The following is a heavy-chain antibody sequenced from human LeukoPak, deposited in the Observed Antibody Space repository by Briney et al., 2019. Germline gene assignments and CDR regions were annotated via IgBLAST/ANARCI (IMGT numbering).Heavy chain of an antibody. V-gene: IGHV3-11*03. CDR2: ISTSGCYT. CDR1: GVTFSDYY. J-gene: IGHJ4*02. D-gene: IGHD6-13*01. Sequence: GGSLRLSCVVSGVTFSDYYMNWIRQAQGKGLEWMSYISTSGCYTDYAHSVKGGFTISRDNAKRSLYLQKDRLRHEDTDVNYGAAGTAADFWGQGPLVTVSS. CDR3: AAGTAADF.